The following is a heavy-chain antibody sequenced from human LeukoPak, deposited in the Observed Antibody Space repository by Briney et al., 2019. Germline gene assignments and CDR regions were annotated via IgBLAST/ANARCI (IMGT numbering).Heavy chain of an antibody. CDR3: ARASITRVAFDI. J-gene: IGHJ3*02. Sequence: PSETLSLTCTVSGVSISYATYQWTWIRQSAGNGLEWIGLISKSGTTNYNPSHKSRVTISIDTTKNQFSLKLTSVTAADTAVYYCARASITRVAFDIWGQGTMVTVSS. CDR2: ISKSGTT. CDR1: GVSISYATYQ. V-gene: IGHV4-61*02. D-gene: IGHD3-10*01.